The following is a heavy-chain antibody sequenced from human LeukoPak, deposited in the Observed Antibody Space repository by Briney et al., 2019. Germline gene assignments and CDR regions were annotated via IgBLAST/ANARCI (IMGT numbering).Heavy chain of an antibody. CDR3: AKAQLPWGTVTDYYFDY. CDR2: IRSSSSYI. V-gene: IGHV3-21*04. J-gene: IGHJ4*02. D-gene: IGHD3-16*01. Sequence: PGGSLRLSCAAAGFTLSIYSMSSVRQAPGKGLEWVSSIRSSSSYIYYADSVKGRFTISRDNSKNTLYMQMNSLRAEDTAVYYCAKAQLPWGTVTDYYFDYWGQGTLVTVSS. CDR1: GFTLSIYS.